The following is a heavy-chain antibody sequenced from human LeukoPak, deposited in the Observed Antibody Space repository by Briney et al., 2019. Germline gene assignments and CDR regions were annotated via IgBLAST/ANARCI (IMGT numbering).Heavy chain of an antibody. D-gene: IGHD2-8*01. CDR2: INHSGST. Sequence: PSETLSLTCAVYGGSFSGYYWSWIRQPPGKGLEWIGEINHSGSTNYNPSLKSRVTISVDTSKNQFSLKLSSVTAADTAVYYCASLMGISWFDPWGQGTLVTVSS. CDR3: ASLMGISWFDP. J-gene: IGHJ5*02. CDR1: GGSFSGYY. V-gene: IGHV4-34*01.